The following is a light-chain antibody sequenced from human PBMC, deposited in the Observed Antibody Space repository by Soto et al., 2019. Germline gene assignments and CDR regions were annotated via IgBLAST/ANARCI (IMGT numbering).Light chain of an antibody. CDR3: GSYAGSNIVI. J-gene: IGLJ2*01. CDR2: EVS. Sequence: QSALTQPPSASGSPGQSVTISCTGTSSDVGGYNYVSWYQQHPGKAPKLMIYEVSKRPSGVPDRFSGSKSGNPASLTVSGLQAEDEAAYYCGSYAGSNIVIFGGGTQLTVL. V-gene: IGLV2-8*01. CDR1: SSDVGGYNY.